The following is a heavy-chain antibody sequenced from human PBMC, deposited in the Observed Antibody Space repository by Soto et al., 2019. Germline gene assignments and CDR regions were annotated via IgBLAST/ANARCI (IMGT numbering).Heavy chain of an antibody. CDR2: ISGSGDGT. V-gene: IGHV3-23*01. J-gene: IGHJ4*02. CDR1: GFPFSRFA. Sequence: GGSLRLSCAASGFPFSRFALSLVRQAPGKGLEWVSAISGSGDGTDYADYVKGRFTISRDNSKNTLYLQMNSLRAEDTAVYYCAGTGYSSKDYWGQGVLVTV. CDR3: AGTGYSSKDY. D-gene: IGHD5-18*01.